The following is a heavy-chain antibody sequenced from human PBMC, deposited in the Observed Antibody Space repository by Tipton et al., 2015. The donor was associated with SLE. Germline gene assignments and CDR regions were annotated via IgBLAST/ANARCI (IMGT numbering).Heavy chain of an antibody. D-gene: IGHD2-2*01. Sequence: TLSLTCNVSGASITSGDLFWGWIRQSPGKGLEWIGYIYYFGSAYYNPSLESRVGIVIDTSKNQFSLKVNSVTAADTAVYFCVSLDIVVHTWGQGPLVTVSS. CDR3: VSLDIVVHT. CDR1: GASITSGDLF. V-gene: IGHV4-30-4*08. CDR2: IYYFGSA. J-gene: IGHJ5*02.